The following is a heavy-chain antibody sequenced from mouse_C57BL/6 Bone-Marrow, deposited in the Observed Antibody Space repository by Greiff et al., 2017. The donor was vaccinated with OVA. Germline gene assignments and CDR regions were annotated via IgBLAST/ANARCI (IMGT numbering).Heavy chain of an antibody. V-gene: IGHV1-56*01. Sequence: VQLQQSGPELVRPGASVKISCKAPGYTFTSHWMPWVRQRPGQGLEWIGEIFPGSGSTYYNEKFKGKATLTVDTSSSTAYMQLSSLTSEDSAVYFCATIYDGHQAWFAYWGQGTLVTVSA. CDR2: IFPGSGST. J-gene: IGHJ3*01. CDR1: GYTFTSHW. CDR3: ATIYDGHQAWFAY. D-gene: IGHD2-3*01.